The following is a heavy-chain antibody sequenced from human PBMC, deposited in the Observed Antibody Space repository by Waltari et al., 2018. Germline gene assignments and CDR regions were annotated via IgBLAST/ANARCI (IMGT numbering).Heavy chain of an antibody. Sequence: QVQLQESGPGLVKPSQTLSLTCTVSGGSISSGGYSWSWIRQHPGKGLEWIGYIYYSGSTYYNPSLKSRVTISVDTSKNQFSLKLSSVTAADTAVYYCARETYGSGSYYWFDPWGQGTLVTVSS. CDR3: ARETYGSGSYYWFDP. V-gene: IGHV4-31*03. CDR2: IYYSGST. CDR1: GGSISSGGYS. J-gene: IGHJ5*02. D-gene: IGHD3-10*01.